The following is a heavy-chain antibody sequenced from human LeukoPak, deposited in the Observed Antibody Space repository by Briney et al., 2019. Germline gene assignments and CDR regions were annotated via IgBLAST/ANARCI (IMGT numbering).Heavy chain of an antibody. J-gene: IGHJ5*02. Sequence: PSETLSLTCTVSGGSISSYYWSWIRQPPGKGLEWIGRIYTSGSTNYNPSLKSRVTMSVDTSKNQFSLKLSSVTAADTAVYYCARDWAIRGFGEIRGGWFDPWGQGTLVTVSS. D-gene: IGHD3-10*01. CDR1: GGSISSYY. CDR3: ARDWAIRGFGEIRGGWFDP. V-gene: IGHV4-4*07. CDR2: IYTSGST.